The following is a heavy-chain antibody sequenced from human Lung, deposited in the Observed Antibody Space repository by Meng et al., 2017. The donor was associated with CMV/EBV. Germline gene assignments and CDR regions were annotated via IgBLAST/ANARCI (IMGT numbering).Heavy chain of an antibody. CDR3: ARTQIAVEAGGTKTKYYYYGLDV. V-gene: IGHV1-8*02. J-gene: IGHJ6*02. Sequence: ASVXVSXXASGYTFSTFDINWVRLATGQGLEWMGWMNANSGNTGYAQKFQGRVSMTRDTSTNTAYMQLSSLRSDDTAVYFCARTQIAVEAGGTKTKYYYYGLDVWGQGTTVTVSS. D-gene: IGHD6-13*01. CDR2: MNANSGNT. CDR1: GYTFSTFD.